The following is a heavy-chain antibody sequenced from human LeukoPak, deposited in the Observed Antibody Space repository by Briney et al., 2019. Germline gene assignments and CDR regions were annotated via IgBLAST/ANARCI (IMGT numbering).Heavy chain of an antibody. Sequence: PGGSLRLSCAASGFPFSTYGMHWVRQAPGKGLEWVSFIYSGTIHYSDSVKGRFTISRDNSKNTLYLQMNSLRAEDTAVYYCARRAGAYSHPYDYWGQGTLVTVSS. D-gene: IGHD4/OR15-4a*01. V-gene: IGHV3-53*01. CDR2: IYSGTI. CDR3: ARRAGAYSHPYDY. CDR1: GFPFSTYG. J-gene: IGHJ4*02.